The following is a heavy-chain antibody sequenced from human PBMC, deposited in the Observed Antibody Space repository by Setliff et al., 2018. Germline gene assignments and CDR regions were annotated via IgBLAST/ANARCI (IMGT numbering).Heavy chain of an antibody. J-gene: IGHJ4*02. V-gene: IGHV3-23*01. CDR3: ARAFYYDFWTFDY. Sequence: LGGSLRLSCAASGFTFSSYAMNWVRQAPGKGLEWVSAISGSGGSTYYADSVKGRFTISRDNSKNTLSLQMNSLRAEDTAVYYCARAFYYDFWTFDYWGQGTLVTVSS. D-gene: IGHD3-3*01. CDR1: GFTFSSYA. CDR2: ISGSGGST.